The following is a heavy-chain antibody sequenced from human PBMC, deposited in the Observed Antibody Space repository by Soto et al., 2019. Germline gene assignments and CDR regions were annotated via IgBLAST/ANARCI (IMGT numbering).Heavy chain of an antibody. Sequence: GESLKISCKGSGYSFTSYWIGWVRQMPGKGLEWMGIIYPGDSDTRYSPSFQGQVTISADKSISTAYLQWSSLKASDTAMYYCARRGEAYCGGDCYSGVNNWFDPWGKGTLVTVSS. V-gene: IGHV5-51*01. CDR1: GYSFTSYW. CDR3: ARRGEAYCGGDCYSGVNNWFDP. J-gene: IGHJ5*02. CDR2: IYPGDSDT. D-gene: IGHD2-21*02.